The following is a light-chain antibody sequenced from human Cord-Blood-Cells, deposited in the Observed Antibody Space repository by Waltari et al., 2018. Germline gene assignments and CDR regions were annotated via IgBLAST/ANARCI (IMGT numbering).Light chain of an antibody. V-gene: IGLV2-8*01. CDR2: EVS. J-gene: IGLJ2*01. Sequence: SCTGTRSDVGGYNYVSWYQQHPGKAPKLMIYEVSKRPSGVPDRFSGSKSGNTASLSVSGLQAEDEADYYCSSYAGSNNVVFGGGTKLTVL. CDR3: SSYAGSNNVV. CDR1: RSDVGGYNY.